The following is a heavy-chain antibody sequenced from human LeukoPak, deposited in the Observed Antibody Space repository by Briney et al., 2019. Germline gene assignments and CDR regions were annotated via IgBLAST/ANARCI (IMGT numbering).Heavy chain of an antibody. CDR1: GFTFSSYA. Sequence: GGSLRLSCAASGFTFSSYAMSWVRQAPGKGLEWVSAISGSGGSTYYADSVKGRFTISRDNSKNTLYLQMNSLRAEDTAVYYCTTDRSISARPLFDSWGQGILVTVSS. J-gene: IGHJ4*02. V-gene: IGHV3-23*01. CDR3: TTDRSISARPLFDS. D-gene: IGHD6-6*01. CDR2: ISGSGGST.